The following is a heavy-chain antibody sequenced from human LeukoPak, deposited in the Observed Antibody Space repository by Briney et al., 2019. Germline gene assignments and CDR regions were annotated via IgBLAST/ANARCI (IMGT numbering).Heavy chain of an antibody. Sequence: SETLSLTCAVYGGSFSGYYWSWIRQPPGKGLEWIGSIYHSGSTYYNPSLKSRVTSSVDTSKNQFSLKLSSVTAADTAVYYCARDYDFWSGFPKFDYWGQGTLVTVSS. CDR2: IYHSGST. J-gene: IGHJ4*02. V-gene: IGHV4-34*01. D-gene: IGHD3-3*01. CDR1: GGSFSGYY. CDR3: ARDYDFWSGFPKFDY.